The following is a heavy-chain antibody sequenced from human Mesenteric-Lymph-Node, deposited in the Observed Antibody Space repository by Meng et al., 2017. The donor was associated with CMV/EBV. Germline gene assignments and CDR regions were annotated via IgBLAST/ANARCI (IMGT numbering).Heavy chain of an antibody. D-gene: IGHD2-2*01. J-gene: IGHJ4*02. Sequence: GESLKISCAASGFTFSSYWMHWVRQAPGQGLVWVARIDSDESETSDETKTRYADSVKGRFTISRDDSKNTLYLQMNSLRAEDTGVYYCARNLIVLLPAALPGFDYWGQGTLVTVSS. CDR2: IDSDESETSDETKT. CDR1: GFTFSSYW. CDR3: ARNLIVLLPAALPGFDY. V-gene: IGHV3-74*01.